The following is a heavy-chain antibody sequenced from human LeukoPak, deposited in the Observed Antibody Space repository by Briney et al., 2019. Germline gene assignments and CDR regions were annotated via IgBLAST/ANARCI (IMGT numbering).Heavy chain of an antibody. J-gene: IGHJ4*02. Sequence: GGPLRLFCAASGFTFSRYEMKWVGQARGKGLEGVSYISGYGCNIYYADSVEGRFTISRDNDKNLLYLQMHSLTAEDTALLYCARDRHSEWHPRSYYLDYWGRGPLVTVSS. D-gene: IGHD2-8*01. CDR2: ISGYGCNI. CDR1: GFTFSRYE. V-gene: IGHV3-48*03. CDR3: ARDRHSEWHPRSYYLDY.